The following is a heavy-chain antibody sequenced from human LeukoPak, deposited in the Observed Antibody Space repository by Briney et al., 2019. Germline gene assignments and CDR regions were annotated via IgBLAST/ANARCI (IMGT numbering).Heavy chain of an antibody. CDR3: ARVAVVVAAYYYYYMDV. J-gene: IGHJ6*03. CDR2: TYYRSKWYN. D-gene: IGHD2-15*01. CDR1: GDSVSSNSAA. V-gene: IGHV6-1*01. Sequence: SQTLSLTCAISGDSVSSNSAAWNWIRQSPSRGLEWLGRTYYRSKWYNDYAVSVKSRITINPDTSKNQFSLQLNSVTPEDTAVYYCARVAVVVAAYYYYYMDVWGKGTTVTVSS.